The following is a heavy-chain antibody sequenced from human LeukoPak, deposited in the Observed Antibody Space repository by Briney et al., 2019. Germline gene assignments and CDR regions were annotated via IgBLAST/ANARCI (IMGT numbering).Heavy chain of an antibody. Sequence: PGRSLRLSCAASGFTFSSYAMHWVRQAPGKGLEWVAVISYDGSNKYYADSVKGRFTISRDNSKNTLYLQMNSLRAEDTAAYYCADAPGLLRTFWFDPWGQGTLVNVSS. V-gene: IGHV3-30*04. J-gene: IGHJ5*02. CDR1: GFTFSSYA. CDR2: ISYDGSNK. CDR3: ADAPGLLRTFWFDP. D-gene: IGHD2-15*01.